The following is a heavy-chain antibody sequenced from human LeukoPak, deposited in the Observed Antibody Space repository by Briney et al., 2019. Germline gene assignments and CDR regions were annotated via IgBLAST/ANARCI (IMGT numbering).Heavy chain of an antibody. Sequence: ASLKVSCTPSAYIFTNYYMNWVRQAPGQGREWMGTINPSGGCTRYAQKFQSRVTINRDTATSTVYVEHSSLRAADTAVYYCARGLPLDWFDPWGQGTLVTVSS. CDR3: ARGLPLDWFDP. CDR2: INPSGGCT. CDR1: AYIFTNYY. D-gene: IGHD2-21*02. J-gene: IGHJ5*02. V-gene: IGHV1-46*01.